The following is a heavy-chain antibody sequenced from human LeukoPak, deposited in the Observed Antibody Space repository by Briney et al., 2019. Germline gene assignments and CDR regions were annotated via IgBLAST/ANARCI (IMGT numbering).Heavy chain of an antibody. CDR2: IVPMFGTD. CDR1: GATFGSHS. D-gene: IGHD5-12*01. J-gene: IGHJ3*02. CDR3: ARDLLSVDNYDALDI. V-gene: IGHV1-69*13. Sequence: ASVKVPCKASGATFGSHSISWVRQAPGQGLEWMGGIVPMFGTDVYAQRFQGRVTVTADESTTTAYMELISLTSEDTAMYYCARDLLSVDNYDALDIWGQGTMVTVSS.